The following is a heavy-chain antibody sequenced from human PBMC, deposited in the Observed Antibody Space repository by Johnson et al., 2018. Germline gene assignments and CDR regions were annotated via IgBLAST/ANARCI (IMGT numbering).Heavy chain of an antibody. CDR3: AREVYHDYIWGGYRGAFDI. CDR2: IWYDQSER. V-gene: IGHV3-33*01. CDR1: GFRFNFYG. J-gene: IGHJ3*02. D-gene: IGHD3-16*02. Sequence: VQLVESGGGVVQPGRSLRLSCAASGFRFNFYGMHWGRQAPGKGLEWVAAIWYDQSERLYSDSVQGRFTISSDNSKNTRYLALNSLRADDPAVYFCAREVYHDYIWGGYRGAFDIWGQGTMVTVSS.